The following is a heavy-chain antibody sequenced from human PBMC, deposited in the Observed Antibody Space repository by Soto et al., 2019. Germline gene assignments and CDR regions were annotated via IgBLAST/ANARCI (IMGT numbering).Heavy chain of an antibody. CDR1: GFTFMSYG. CDR2: ISYDGSNK. Sequence: AGGFLRLSCAASGFTFMSYGMHWVRQAPGKGLEWVAVISYDGSNKYYADSVKGRFTISRDNSKNTLYLQMNSLRAEDTAVYYCAKGGVGSTSNAFDIWGQGTMVTVSS. V-gene: IGHV3-30*18. CDR3: AKGGVGSTSNAFDI. J-gene: IGHJ3*02. D-gene: IGHD1-26*01.